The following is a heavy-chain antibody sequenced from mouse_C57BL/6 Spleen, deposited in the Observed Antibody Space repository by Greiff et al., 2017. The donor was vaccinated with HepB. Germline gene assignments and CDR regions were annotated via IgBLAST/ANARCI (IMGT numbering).Heavy chain of an antibody. CDR3: AREELGLRLWYFDV. CDR2: IYPRSGNT. D-gene: IGHD2-2*01. V-gene: IGHV1-81*01. CDR1: GYTFTSYG. Sequence: QVQLKQSGAELARPGASVKLSCKASGYTFTSYGISWVKQRTGQGLEWIGEIYPRSGNTYYNEKFKGKATLTADKSSSTAYMELRSLTSEDSAVYFCAREELGLRLWYFDVWGTGTTVTVSS. J-gene: IGHJ1*03.